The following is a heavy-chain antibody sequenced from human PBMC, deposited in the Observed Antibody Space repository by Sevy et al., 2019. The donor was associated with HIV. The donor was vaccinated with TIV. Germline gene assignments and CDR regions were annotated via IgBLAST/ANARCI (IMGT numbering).Heavy chain of an antibody. D-gene: IGHD4-17*01. CDR1: GFLLSTNGVG. J-gene: IGHJ4*02. V-gene: IGHV2-5*01. Sequence: SGPTLVKPTQTLTLTCTFSGFLLSTNGVGVGWIRQPPGKALEWLAFIYWNDNKFYSPSLGSRLAITKDTSKNQVVLTMTHMDPMDTATYYCARRPVTTVPYYFDSWGQGTLVTVSS. CDR2: IYWNDNK. CDR3: ARRPVTTVPYYFDS.